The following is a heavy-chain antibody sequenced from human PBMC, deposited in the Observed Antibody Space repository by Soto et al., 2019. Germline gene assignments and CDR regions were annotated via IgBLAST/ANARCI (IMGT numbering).Heavy chain of an antibody. CDR2: IFYSGST. V-gene: IGHV4-39*01. J-gene: IGHJ3*02. Sequence: SENLYLTYTVSGGSMRSSSNYCGWIRQPPWKGLEWIGSIFYSGSTYYNPSLKSRVTISVDTSKNQFSLKLSSVTAADTAVYYCARQTDDSYTFNAFDIWGQGTMVT. CDR1: GGSMRSSSNY. CDR3: ARQTDDSYTFNAFDI. D-gene: IGHD3-16*01.